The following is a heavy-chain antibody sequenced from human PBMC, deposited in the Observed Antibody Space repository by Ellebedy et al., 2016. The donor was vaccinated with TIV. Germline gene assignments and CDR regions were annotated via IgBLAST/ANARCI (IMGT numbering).Heavy chain of an antibody. CDR3: AKESAAYFDY. D-gene: IGHD2-15*01. V-gene: IGHV3-23*01. Sequence: GESLKISCAASGFTFSSYAMSWVRQAPGKGLEWVSAISGSGGSTYSADSVKGRFTISRDNSKNTLYLQMTSLRAEDTAVYYCAKESAAYFDYWGQGTLVTVSS. CDR2: ISGSGGST. J-gene: IGHJ4*02. CDR1: GFTFSSYA.